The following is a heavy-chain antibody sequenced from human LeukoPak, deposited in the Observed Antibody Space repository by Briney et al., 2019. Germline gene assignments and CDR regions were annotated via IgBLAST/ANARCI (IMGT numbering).Heavy chain of an antibody. J-gene: IGHJ6*03. Sequence: PSETLSLTCTVSGGSISSSSYYWGWIRQPPGKGLEWIGSIYYSGSTYYNPSLKSRVTISVDTSKNQFSLRLTSVTAADTAVYYCASGSFNGAFEVVYYNYYMDVWGKGTTVTVSS. V-gene: IGHV4-39*07. CDR3: ASGSFNGAFEVVYYNYYMDV. CDR1: GGSISSSSYY. D-gene: IGHD3-3*01. CDR2: IYYSGST.